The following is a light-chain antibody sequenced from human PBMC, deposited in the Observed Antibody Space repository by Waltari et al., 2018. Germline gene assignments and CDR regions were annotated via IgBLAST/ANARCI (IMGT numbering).Light chain of an antibody. CDR1: ALSRKY. CDR3: YSSDNSGFYKL. Sequence: SHELTQPPSVSVSPGQTARITCSGDALSRKYAYWYQQKSGQAPVLVIYEDSKRPSGIPERFSGSGSGTMATLTSSGAQVDDEADYDCYSSDNSGFYKLFGGGTKLTVL. CDR2: EDS. J-gene: IGLJ2*01. V-gene: IGLV3-10*01.